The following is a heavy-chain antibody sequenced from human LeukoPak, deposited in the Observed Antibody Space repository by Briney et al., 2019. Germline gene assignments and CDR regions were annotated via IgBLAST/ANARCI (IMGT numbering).Heavy chain of an antibody. CDR3: ARADAGSSGWVY. J-gene: IGHJ4*02. Sequence: QVQLQESGPGLVKPSQTLSLTCTVSGGSISSGNYYWSWIRQPAGKGLGWIGRIYTSGSTNYNPSLKSRVTMSVDTSKNQFSLKLSSVTAADTAVYYCARADAGSSGWVYWGQGTLVTVSS. CDR2: IYTSGST. V-gene: IGHV4-61*02. D-gene: IGHD6-19*01. CDR1: GGSISSGNYY.